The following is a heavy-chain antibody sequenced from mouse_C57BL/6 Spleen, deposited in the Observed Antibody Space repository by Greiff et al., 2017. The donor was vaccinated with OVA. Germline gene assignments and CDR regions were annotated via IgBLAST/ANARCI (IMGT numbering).Heavy chain of an antibody. CDR2: FYPGSGSI. CDR1: GYTFTEYT. Sequence: VKLVESGAELVKPGASVKLSCKASGYTFTEYTIHWVKQRSGQGLEWIGWFYPGSGSIKYNENFKDKSTLTADKSSSTVYMELSRLTSDDSAVYYCARQERETGVFDYWGQGTTLTVSS. D-gene: IGHD4-1*01. CDR3: ARQERETGVFDY. J-gene: IGHJ2*01. V-gene: IGHV1-62-2*01.